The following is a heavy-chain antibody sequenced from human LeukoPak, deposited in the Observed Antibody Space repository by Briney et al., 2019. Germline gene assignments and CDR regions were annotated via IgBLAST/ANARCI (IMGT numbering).Heavy chain of an antibody. CDR3: ARVARDVRYCSSTSCLASDY. V-gene: IGHV3-7*01. CDR2: IKHDGSEK. CDR1: GFTFNSYW. Sequence: PGGSLRLSCADSGFTFNSYWMGWVRQTPGKGLEWVANIKHDGSEKYYVDSVEGRFTISRDNAKNSLYLQMNSLRAEDTAVYYCARVARDVRYCSSTSCLASDYWGQGTLVTVSS. J-gene: IGHJ4*02. D-gene: IGHD2-2*01.